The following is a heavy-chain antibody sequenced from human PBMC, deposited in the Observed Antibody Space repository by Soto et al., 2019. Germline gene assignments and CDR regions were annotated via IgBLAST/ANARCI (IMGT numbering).Heavy chain of an antibody. CDR2: INAGNGNT. CDR3: ARVLGGLYYNHWYFDP. Sequence: KKNGASVKVSCKASGYTFTSYAMHWVRQAPGQRLEWMGWINAGNGNTKYSQKFQGRVTITRDTSASTAYMELSSLRSEDTAVYYCARVLGGLYYNHWYFDPWGRGTLVT. D-gene: IGHD3-16*01. J-gene: IGHJ2*01. CDR1: GYTFTSYA. V-gene: IGHV1-3*01.